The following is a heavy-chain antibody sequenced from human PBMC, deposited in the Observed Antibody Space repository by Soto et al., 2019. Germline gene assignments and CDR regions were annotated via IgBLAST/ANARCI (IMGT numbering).Heavy chain of an antibody. CDR1: GGTFSSYA. CDR2: IIPIFGTA. Sequence: ASVKVSCKASGGTFSSYAISWVRQAPGQGLEWMGGIIPIFGTANYAQKFQGRVTITADKSTSTAYMELSSLRSEDTAVYYCARVGEPITMVRGVINALDYWGQGTLVTVSS. V-gene: IGHV1-69*06. D-gene: IGHD3-10*01. CDR3: ARVGEPITMVRGVINALDY. J-gene: IGHJ4*02.